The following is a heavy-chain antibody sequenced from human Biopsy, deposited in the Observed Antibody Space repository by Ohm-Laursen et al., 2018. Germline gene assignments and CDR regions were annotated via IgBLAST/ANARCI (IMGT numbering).Heavy chain of an antibody. CDR2: VYYTGST. J-gene: IGHJ2*01. D-gene: IGHD3-22*01. Sequence: TLSFTCTVSGDSISSYYWSWIPQPPGKGLEWIGYVYYTGSTDYNPSLQRRVTISVDTSKNHFFLRLRSVTHADTAIYYCARDRGYYSDRTVPGYFDLWGRGTLVTVSS. CDR3: ARDRGYYSDRTVPGYFDL. V-gene: IGHV4-59*01. CDR1: GDSISSYY.